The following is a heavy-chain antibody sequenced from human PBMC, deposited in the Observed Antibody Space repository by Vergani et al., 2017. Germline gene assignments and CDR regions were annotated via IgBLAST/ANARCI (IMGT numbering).Heavy chain of an antibody. V-gene: IGHV1-24*01. CDR2: FDPEDGET. J-gene: IGHJ5*02. CDR1: GYTLTELY. Sequence: QVQLVQSGAEVKKPGASVKVSCKVSGYTLTELYMHWVRQAPGKGLEWMVGFDPEDGETIYAQKFQGRVTMTEDTATDTAYMELSSLRSEDTAVYDCATASRLLWFGESRYWFDPWGQGTLVTVSS. D-gene: IGHD3-10*01. CDR3: ATASRLLWFGESRYWFDP.